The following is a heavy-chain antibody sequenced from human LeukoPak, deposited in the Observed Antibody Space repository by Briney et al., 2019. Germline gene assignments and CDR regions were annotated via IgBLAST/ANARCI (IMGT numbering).Heavy chain of an antibody. J-gene: IGHJ4*02. D-gene: IGHD6-13*01. CDR2: MNPNSGGT. Sequence: ASVKVSCKASGYTFTSYDINWVRQATGQGLEWMGWMNPNSGGTNYAQKFQGRVTMTRDTSISTAYMELSRLRSDDTAVYYCARGGGIAAAPNDYWGQGTLVTVSS. V-gene: IGHV1-2*02. CDR3: ARGGGIAAAPNDY. CDR1: GYTFTSYD.